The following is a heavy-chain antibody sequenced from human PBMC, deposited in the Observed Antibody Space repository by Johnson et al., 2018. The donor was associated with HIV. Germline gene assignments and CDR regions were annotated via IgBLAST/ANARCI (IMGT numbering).Heavy chain of an antibody. CDR2: ITYDGSNK. V-gene: IGHV3-30*04. D-gene: IGHD4-17*01. CDR3: AIDQVPVTGGGDAFDI. Sequence: QEQLVESGGGVVQPGRSLRLSCAASGFTFSNYPMHWVRQAPGKGLEWVAVITYDGSNKYYADSVKGRFTISRDNSKNTLYLQMSSLRAEDTAVFYCAIDQVPVTGGGDAFDIWGQGTLVTVSS. CDR1: GFTFSNYP. J-gene: IGHJ3*02.